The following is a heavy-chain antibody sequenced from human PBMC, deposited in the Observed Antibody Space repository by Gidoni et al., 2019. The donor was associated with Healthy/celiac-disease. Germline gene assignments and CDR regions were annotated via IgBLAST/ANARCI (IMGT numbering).Heavy chain of an antibody. Sequence: QLQLQESGPGLVKPSETLSLTCTVSGGSISSSSYYWGWIRQPPGKGLGWIGSIYYSGRTSYTPSLKSRVTISVDTSKTQFSLKLSSVPAADTAVYYCAREDVVTGANWFDPWGQGTRVTVSS. CDR2: IYYSGRT. J-gene: IGHJ5*02. CDR3: AREDVVTGANWFDP. CDR1: GGSISSSSYY. V-gene: IGHV4-39*07. D-gene: IGHD7-27*01.